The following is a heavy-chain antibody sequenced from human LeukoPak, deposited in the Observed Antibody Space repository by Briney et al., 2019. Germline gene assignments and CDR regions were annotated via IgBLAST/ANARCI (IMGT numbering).Heavy chain of an antibody. V-gene: IGHV3-49*04. D-gene: IGHD2-2*01. Sequence: GGSLRLSCAASGFIVSTNYMTWVRQAPGKGLEWVGFIRSKAYGGTTEYAASVKGRFTISRDDSKSIAYLQMNSLKTEDTAVYYCTRSDLLGYCSSTSCYTSPIPDYWGQGTLVTVSS. CDR2: IRSKAYGGTT. CDR1: GFIVSTNY. J-gene: IGHJ4*02. CDR3: TRSDLLGYCSSTSCYTSPIPDY.